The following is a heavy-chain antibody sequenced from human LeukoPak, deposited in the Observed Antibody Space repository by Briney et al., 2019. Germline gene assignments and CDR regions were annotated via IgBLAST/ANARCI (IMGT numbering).Heavy chain of an antibody. Sequence: SVKVSCKASGGTFSSYAISCVRQAPGQGLEWMGGIIPIFGTANYAQKFQGRVAITTDESTSTAYMELSSLRSEDTAVYYCARGYDILTGYQNGFQHWGQGTLVTVSS. D-gene: IGHD3-9*01. CDR1: GGTFSSYA. CDR3: ARGYDILTGYQNGFQH. J-gene: IGHJ1*01. CDR2: IIPIFGTA. V-gene: IGHV1-69*05.